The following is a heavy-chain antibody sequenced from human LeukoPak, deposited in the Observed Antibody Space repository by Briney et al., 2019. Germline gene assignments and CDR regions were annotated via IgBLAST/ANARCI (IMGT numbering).Heavy chain of an antibody. J-gene: IGHJ4*02. Sequence: SETLSLTCTVSGGSISTYYWSWIRQPPEKGLEWIGYIYNSGIANYNPSLKSRVTISIDTSKNQFSLKLGSVTAADTAVYYCARDGSSTWYFIDYWGQGTLVTVSS. CDR1: GGSISTYY. D-gene: IGHD6-13*01. CDR3: ARDGSSTWYFIDY. CDR2: IYNSGIA. V-gene: IGHV4-59*01.